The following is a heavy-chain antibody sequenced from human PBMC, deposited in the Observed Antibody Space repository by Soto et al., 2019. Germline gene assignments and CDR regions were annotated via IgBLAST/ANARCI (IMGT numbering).Heavy chain of an antibody. Sequence: AAVKVSCKASGYTFTGYYMHWVRQAPGQGLEWMGWINPNSGGTNYAQKFQGRVTMTRDTSISTAYMELSRLRSDDTAVYYCARDISSIAARSFDCWGQGTLVTVSS. CDR1: GYTFTGYY. CDR2: INPNSGGT. D-gene: IGHD6-6*01. V-gene: IGHV1-2*02. J-gene: IGHJ4*02. CDR3: ARDISSIAARSFDC.